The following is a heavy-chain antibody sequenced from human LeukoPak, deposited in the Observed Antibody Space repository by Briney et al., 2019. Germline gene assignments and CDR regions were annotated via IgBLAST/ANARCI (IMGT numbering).Heavy chain of an antibody. D-gene: IGHD6-13*01. Sequence: ASVKVSCKASGGTFSSYAISWVRQAPGKGLEWMGGFDPEDGETIYAQKFQGRVTMTEDTSTDTAYMELSSLRSEDTAVYYCAASRDSRASYFQHWGQGTLVTVSS. CDR1: GGTFSSYA. CDR2: FDPEDGET. CDR3: AASRDSRASYFQH. J-gene: IGHJ1*01. V-gene: IGHV1-24*01.